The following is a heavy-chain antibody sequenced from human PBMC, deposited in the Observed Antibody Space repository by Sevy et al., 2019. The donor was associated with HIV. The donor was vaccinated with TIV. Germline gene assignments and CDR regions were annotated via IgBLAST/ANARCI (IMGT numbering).Heavy chain of an antibody. CDR1: GFTFSNYN. CDR3: ARVVAYCSGGSCFPGYYYGMDV. Sequence: GGSLRLSCAASGFTFSNYNMNWVRQAPGKGLEWVSSISSSSRYVYYADSMKGRFTISRDNAKNSLYLQMNSLRAEDTAVYYCARVVAYCSGGSCFPGYYYGMDVWGQGTTVTVSS. CDR2: ISSSSRYV. D-gene: IGHD2-15*01. V-gene: IGHV3-21*01. J-gene: IGHJ6*02.